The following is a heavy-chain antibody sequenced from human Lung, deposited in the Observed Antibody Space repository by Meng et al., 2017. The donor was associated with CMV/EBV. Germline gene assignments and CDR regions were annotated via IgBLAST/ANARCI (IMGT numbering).Heavy chain of an antibody. D-gene: IGHD5-12*01. J-gene: IGHJ3*02. CDR1: GFTFSSYW. CDR2: IKQDGSEK. V-gene: IGHV3-7*01. CDR3: ARDTGYDDAFDI. Sequence: GESXKISCAASGFTFSSYWMSWVRQAPGKGLEWVANIKQDGSEKYYVDSVKGRFTISRDNAKNSLYLQMNSLRAEDTAVYYCARDTGYDDAFDIWGQGTMVNV.